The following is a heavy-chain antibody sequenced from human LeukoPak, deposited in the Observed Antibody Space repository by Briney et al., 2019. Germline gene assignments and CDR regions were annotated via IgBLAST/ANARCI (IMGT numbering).Heavy chain of an antibody. V-gene: IGHV3-48*03. CDR2: ISSSVSDI. CDR3: AREWAACGGDCNDY. Sequence: GGSLILSCAASGFTFSSYEMNWVRQAPGKGLEWISYISSSVSDIHYADSVKGRFTISRDNAKNSLYLQMSSLRVEDTAVYYCAREWAACGGDCNDYWGQGTLVTVSP. CDR1: GFTFSSYE. J-gene: IGHJ4*02. D-gene: IGHD2-21*02.